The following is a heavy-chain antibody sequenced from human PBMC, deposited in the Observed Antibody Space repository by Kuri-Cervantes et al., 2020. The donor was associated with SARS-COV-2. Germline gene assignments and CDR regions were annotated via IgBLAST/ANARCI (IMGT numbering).Heavy chain of an antibody. D-gene: IGHD7-27*01. Sequence: ASVKVSCKASGHTFTTYFIQWVRQAPGQGPEWMGVINSSGGTSYAQKFQGRVTMTRDTSSSTVYMELSNLRSGDTAVYYCARDRGQLGIGVYYYYYMDVWGKGTTVTVSS. CDR2: INSSGGT. J-gene: IGHJ6*03. V-gene: IGHV1-46*01. CDR3: ARDRGQLGIGVYYYYYMDV. CDR1: GHTFTTYF.